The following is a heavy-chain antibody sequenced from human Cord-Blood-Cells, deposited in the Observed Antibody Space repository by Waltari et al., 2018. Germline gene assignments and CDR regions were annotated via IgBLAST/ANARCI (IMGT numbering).Heavy chain of an antibody. D-gene: IGHD2-15*01. CDR1: GGSFSGYY. CDR2: INHSGST. Sequence: QVQLQQWGAGLLKPSETLSLTCAVYGGSFSGYYWSWIRPPPGQGLEWSGEINHSGSTNYNPSLKSRVTISVDTSKNQFSLKLSSVTAADTAVYYCARGGPLVVVVAATPRWYFDLWGRGTLVTVSS. CDR3: ARGGPLVVVVAATPRWYFDL. J-gene: IGHJ2*01. V-gene: IGHV4-34*01.